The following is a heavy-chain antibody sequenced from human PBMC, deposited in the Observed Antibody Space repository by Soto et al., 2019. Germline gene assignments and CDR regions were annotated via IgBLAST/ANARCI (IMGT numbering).Heavy chain of an antibody. CDR3: ARAGGLSSGYFAY. CDR2: IYSGGNT. D-gene: IGHD3-22*01. Sequence: GGSLRLSCAASGFTVRSSYMSWVRQAPGKGLEWVSIIYSGGNTYYEDSVKGRFTISRDISKNTVYLQMNSLRAEDTAVYYCARAGGLSSGYFAYWVKGT. J-gene: IGHJ4*02. CDR1: GFTVRSSY. V-gene: IGHV3-53*01.